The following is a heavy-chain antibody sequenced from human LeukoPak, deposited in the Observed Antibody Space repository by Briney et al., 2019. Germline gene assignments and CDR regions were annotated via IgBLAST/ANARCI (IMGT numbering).Heavy chain of an antibody. CDR3: VPLGYCSSTTCDDTDY. CDR1: GFTFSSYA. CDR2: ISYDGSNK. D-gene: IGHD2-2*01. J-gene: IGHJ4*02. Sequence: AGRSLRLSCAASGFTFSSYAMHWVRQAPGKGLEWVAVISYDGSNKYYADSVKGRFTISRNNSKKTLYLQMNRLRAEDTAVYYCVPLGYCSSTTCDDTDYWGQGTLVTVSS. V-gene: IGHV3-30-3*01.